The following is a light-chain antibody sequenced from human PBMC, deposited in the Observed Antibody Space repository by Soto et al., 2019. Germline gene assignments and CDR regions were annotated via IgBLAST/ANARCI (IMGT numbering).Light chain of an antibody. CDR1: QSVSNDF. V-gene: IGKV3-20*01. Sequence: EIVLTQSPGTLSLSPGESAALSCMASQSVSNDFVAWYQRKPGQAPRLLIYGASYMATDIPYSFTGSGSGTDFTLTITRLEPDDFAVYYCQQYGGSPPTFGQGTKVEVK. CDR2: GAS. J-gene: IGKJ1*01. CDR3: QQYGGSPPT.